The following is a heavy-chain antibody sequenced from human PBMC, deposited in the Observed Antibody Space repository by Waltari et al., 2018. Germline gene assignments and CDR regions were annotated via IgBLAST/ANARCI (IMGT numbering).Heavy chain of an antibody. CDR1: GGSISRSSYY. Sequence: QLQLQESGPGLVKPSETLSLPCTVSGGSISRSSYYWGWIRQSPGKVLEWIGSIYYSGSTDYNPTLESRVTISGDTPKNQFSLKLSSVTAADTAVYYCARHWKKSGYRFDPWGQGTLVTVSS. V-gene: IGHV4-39*01. D-gene: IGHD5-12*01. CDR3: ARHWKKSGYRFDP. CDR2: IYYSGST. J-gene: IGHJ5*02.